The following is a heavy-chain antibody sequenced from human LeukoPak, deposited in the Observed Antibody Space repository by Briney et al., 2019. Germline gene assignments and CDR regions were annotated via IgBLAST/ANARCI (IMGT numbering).Heavy chain of an antibody. D-gene: IGHD5-18*01. J-gene: IGHJ5*02. Sequence: ASVKVSCKASGYTFTGYYMHWVRQAPGQGLEWMGWINPNSGGTNYAQKFQGRVTMTRDTSISTAYMELSRLRSDDTAVYYCARDLGYIQLRRGPANWFDPWGQGTLVTVSS. CDR2: INPNSGGT. V-gene: IGHV1-2*02. CDR1: GYTFTGYY. CDR3: ARDLGYIQLRRGPANWFDP.